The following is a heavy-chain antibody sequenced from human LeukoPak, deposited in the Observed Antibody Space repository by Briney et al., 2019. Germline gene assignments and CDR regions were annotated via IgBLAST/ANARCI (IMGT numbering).Heavy chain of an antibody. CDR2: TSYDGRNE. J-gene: IGHJ4*02. CDR1: GFTFSNRG. CDR3: VIEDWSGNSDNY. V-gene: IGHV3-30*03. D-gene: IGHD3-3*01. Sequence: GRSLRLSCAPSGFTFSNRGMHWVRQAPGKGLEWVGVTSYDGRNEFYADSVRGRLTIARDNCKDSLYLQMNSLGGEDVDVYYCVIEDWSGNSDNYWGQGTLVTVSS.